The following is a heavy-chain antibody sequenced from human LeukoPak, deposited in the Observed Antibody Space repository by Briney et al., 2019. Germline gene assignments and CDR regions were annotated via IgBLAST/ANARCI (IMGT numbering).Heavy chain of an antibody. CDR3: AIGHTYYYDSSGYYPHDY. Sequence: SVKVSCKASGGTFSSYAISWVRQAPGQGREWMGGITPIFGTANYAQKFQGRVTITADESTSTAYMELSSLISEDTAVYYCAIGHTYYYDSSGYYPHDYWGQGTLVTVSS. CDR2: ITPIFGTA. CDR1: GGTFSSYA. J-gene: IGHJ4*02. D-gene: IGHD3-22*01. V-gene: IGHV1-69*01.